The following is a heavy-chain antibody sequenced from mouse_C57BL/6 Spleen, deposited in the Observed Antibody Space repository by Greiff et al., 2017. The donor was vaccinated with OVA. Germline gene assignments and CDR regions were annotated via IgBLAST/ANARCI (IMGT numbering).Heavy chain of an antibody. J-gene: IGHJ2*01. D-gene: IGHD2-1*01. Sequence: QVQLQQSGPELVKPGASVKISCKASGYAFSSSWMNWVKQRPGKGLEWIGRIYPGDGDTNYNGKFKGKATLTADKSSSTAYMQLSSLTSEDSAVYFCARDRYYGNSHYFDYWGQGTTLTVSS. CDR3: ARDRYYGNSHYFDY. CDR2: IYPGDGDT. V-gene: IGHV1-82*01. CDR1: GYAFSSSW.